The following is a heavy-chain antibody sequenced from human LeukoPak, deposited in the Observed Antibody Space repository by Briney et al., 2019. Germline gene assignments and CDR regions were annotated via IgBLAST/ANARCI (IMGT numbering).Heavy chain of an antibody. CDR2: IRYDGSNK. J-gene: IGHJ4*02. V-gene: IGHV3-30*02. Sequence: TGGSLRLSCAASGFTFSSYSMHWVRQAPGKGLEWVAFIRYDGSNKYYADSVKGRFTISRDNSKNTLYLQMNSLRAEDTAVYYCAKDGRLAVTGTQSGAYWGQGTLVTVSS. CDR3: AKDGRLAVTGTQSGAY. D-gene: IGHD1-20*01. CDR1: GFTFSSYS.